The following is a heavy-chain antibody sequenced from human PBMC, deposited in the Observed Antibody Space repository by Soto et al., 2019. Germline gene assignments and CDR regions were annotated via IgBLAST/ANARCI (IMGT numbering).Heavy chain of an antibody. J-gene: IGHJ4*02. D-gene: IGHD3-10*01. CDR1: GFTFSNYG. CDR3: ARAYYLRSGTSYPLYY. CDR2: ISDDGVSK. Sequence: GGSLRLSCAASGFTFSNYGMHWARQAPGKGLEWVAVISDDGVSKYYADFVQGRFTISRGNSESVVLVQMHHLRPDDTALYFCARAYYLRSGTSYPLYYWGQGTQVTDSS. V-gene: IGHV3-30*03.